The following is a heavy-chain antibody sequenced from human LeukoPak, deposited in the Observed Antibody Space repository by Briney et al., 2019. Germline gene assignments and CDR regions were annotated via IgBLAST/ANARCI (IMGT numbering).Heavy chain of an antibody. CDR2: IYSGGST. CDR3: ARELRGTTGTTTYYYYGMDV. CDR1: GFTVSSNY. D-gene: IGHD1-1*01. Sequence: GGSLRLSCAASGFTVSSNYMSWVRQAPGKGLEWVSVIYSGGSTYYADSVKGRFTISRDNSKNTLYLQMNSLRAEDTAVYYCARELRGTTGTTTYYYYGMDVWGQGTTVTVSS. V-gene: IGHV3-66*01. J-gene: IGHJ6*02.